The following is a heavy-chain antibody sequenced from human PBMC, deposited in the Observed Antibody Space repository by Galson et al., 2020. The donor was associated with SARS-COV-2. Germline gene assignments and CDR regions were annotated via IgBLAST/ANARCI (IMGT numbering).Heavy chain of an antibody. CDR3: AKDWGYCSSTSCRYYGMDV. V-gene: IGHV3-30*18. Sequence: GESLKISCAASGFTFSSYGMHWVRQAPGKGLEWVAVISYDGSNKYYADSVKGRFTISRDNSKNTLYLQMNSLRAEDTAVYYCAKDWGYCSSTSCRYYGMDVWGQGTTVTVSS. D-gene: IGHD2-2*01. J-gene: IGHJ6*02. CDR2: ISYDGSNK. CDR1: GFTFSSYG.